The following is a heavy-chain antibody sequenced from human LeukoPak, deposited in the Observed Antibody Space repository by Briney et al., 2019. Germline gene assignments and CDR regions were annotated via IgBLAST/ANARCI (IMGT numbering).Heavy chain of an antibody. V-gene: IGHV4-39*02. CDR2: IYYSGST. Sequence: SETLSLTCTVSGGSISSSSYYGGWIRHPPGKGLEWIGRIYYSGSTYYNPSLKSRVTISVDTSKNHFSVKLSSVTGADTAVYYCAREYYFDSTGYLYWGQGILVTVSS. D-gene: IGHD3-22*01. CDR3: AREYYFDSTGYLY. CDR1: GGSISSSSYY. J-gene: IGHJ4*02.